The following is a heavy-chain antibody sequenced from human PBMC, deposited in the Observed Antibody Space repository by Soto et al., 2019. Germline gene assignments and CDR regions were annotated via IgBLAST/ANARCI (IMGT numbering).Heavy chain of an antibody. CDR1: GGTFSSYA. J-gene: IGHJ4*02. V-gene: IGHV1-69*12. D-gene: IGHD2-2*01. CDR2: IIPIFGTA. Sequence: QVQLVQSGAEVKKPGSSVKVSCKASGGTFSSYAISWVRQAPGQGLEWMGGIIPIFGTANYAQKFQGRVTITADESTSTAYMELSSLRSEDTAVYYCASALVPAADGELWYGEHFDYWGQGNLVTVSS. CDR3: ASALVPAADGELWYGEHFDY.